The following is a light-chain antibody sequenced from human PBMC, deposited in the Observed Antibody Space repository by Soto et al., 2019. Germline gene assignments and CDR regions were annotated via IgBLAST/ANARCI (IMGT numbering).Light chain of an antibody. CDR3: QQYNGYPYT. CDR1: QSISNW. Sequence: DIQMTQSPSTLSASVGDRVTITCRASQSISNWLAWYQQKPGKAPKLLIYKASSLESGVPSRFSSSGSGTEFTLTISSLQPDDFATYYCQQYNGYPYTFGQGTKLEIK. CDR2: KAS. V-gene: IGKV1-5*03. J-gene: IGKJ2*01.